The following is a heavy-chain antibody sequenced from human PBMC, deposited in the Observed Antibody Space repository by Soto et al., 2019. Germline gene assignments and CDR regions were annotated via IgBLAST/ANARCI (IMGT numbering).Heavy chain of an antibody. CDR3: ERDGLLWFGDFDY. J-gene: IGHJ4*02. CDR2: IKQDGSEK. D-gene: IGHD3-10*01. V-gene: IGHV3-7*01. Sequence: GGSLRLSCAASGFTFSSYWMSWVRQAPGKGLEWVANIKQDGSEKYYVDSVKGRFTISRDNAKNTLYLQMNSLRAEDTAVYYCERDGLLWFGDFDYWGQGTLATVSS. CDR1: GFTFSSYW.